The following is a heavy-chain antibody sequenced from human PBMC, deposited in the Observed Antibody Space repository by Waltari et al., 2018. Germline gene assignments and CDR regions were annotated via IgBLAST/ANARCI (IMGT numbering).Heavy chain of an antibody. CDR2: ISWNSGSR. J-gene: IGHJ3*02. CDR3: ARTSGSYMGDAFDI. D-gene: IGHD3-10*01. CDR1: GFTFDDYA. V-gene: IGHV3-9*01. Sequence: EVQLVESGGGLVQPGRSLRLSCAASGFTFDDYAMHWVRQAPGKGLEWVSGISWNSGSRGYADSVKGRFTISRDNAKNSLYLQMNSLRAEDTALYYCARTSGSYMGDAFDIWGQGTMVTVSS.